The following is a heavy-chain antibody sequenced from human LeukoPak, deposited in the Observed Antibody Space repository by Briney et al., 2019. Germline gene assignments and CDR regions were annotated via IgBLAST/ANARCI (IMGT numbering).Heavy chain of an antibody. Sequence: SETLSLTCTVSGGSISSYYWSWIRQPPGKGLEWIGYIYYSGSTNYNPSLKSRVTISVDTSKNQFSLKLSSVTAADTAVYYCARGSGASITMIVVVSKYYFDYWGQGTLVTVSS. J-gene: IGHJ4*02. CDR2: IYYSGST. V-gene: IGHV4-59*01. CDR1: GGSISSYY. CDR3: ARGSGASITMIVVVSKYYFDY. D-gene: IGHD3-22*01.